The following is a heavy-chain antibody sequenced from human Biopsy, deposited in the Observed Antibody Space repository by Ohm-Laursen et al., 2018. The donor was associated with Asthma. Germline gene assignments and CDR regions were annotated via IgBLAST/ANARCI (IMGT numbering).Heavy chain of an antibody. V-gene: IGHV3-30*03. J-gene: IGHJ3*02. CDR1: GFVFSQCG. Sequence: SLRLSCSASGFVFSQCGMHWVRQGPGKGLEWVALVSSDGHNKYYEDSVKGRFTISRDNSRNRLYLQINRLTVEDSAVYFCARQSRQDYGDSSGFDIWGQGTKVAVSS. CDR3: ARQSRQDYGDSSGFDI. D-gene: IGHD3-22*01. CDR2: VSSDGHNK.